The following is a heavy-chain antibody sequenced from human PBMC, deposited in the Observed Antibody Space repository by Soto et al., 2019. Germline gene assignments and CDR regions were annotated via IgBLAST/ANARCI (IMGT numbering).Heavy chain of an antibody. Sequence: QVQLVESGGGVVQPGRSLRLSCTASGFTFNNYGIHWVRQAPGKGLEWVAVISDDGSSKYYADSVKGRFTISRDNSKNTLYQQMNSLRTEDTAVFYCAKGCWRGDDLCGSGGQGTLVTVSS. V-gene: IGHV3-30*18. D-gene: IGHD5-12*01. J-gene: IGHJ4*02. CDR1: GFTFNNYG. CDR3: AKGCWRGDDLCGS. CDR2: ISDDGSSK.